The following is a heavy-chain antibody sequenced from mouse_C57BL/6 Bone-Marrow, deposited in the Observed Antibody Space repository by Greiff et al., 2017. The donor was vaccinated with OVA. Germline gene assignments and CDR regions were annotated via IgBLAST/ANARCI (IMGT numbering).Heavy chain of an antibody. CDR1: GYTFTDYY. CDR3: ARAPSSPAWFAY. Sequence: VQLKQSGPELVKPGASVKISCKASGYTFTDYYMNWVKQSHGKSLEWIGDINPNNGGTSYNQKFKGKATLTVDKSSSTAYMELRSLTSEDSAVYYCARAPSSPAWFAYWGQGTLVTVSA. V-gene: IGHV1-26*01. CDR2: INPNNGGT. D-gene: IGHD1-1*01. J-gene: IGHJ3*01.